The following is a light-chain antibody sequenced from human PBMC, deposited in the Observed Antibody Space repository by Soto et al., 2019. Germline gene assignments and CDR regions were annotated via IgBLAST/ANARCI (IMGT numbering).Light chain of an antibody. CDR2: DVN. CDR3: CSYAGTYTYV. V-gene: IGLV2-11*01. CDR1: SSDVGAYNY. Sequence: QSVLTQPRSVSGSPGQSVTISCTGTSSDVGAYNYVSWYQQHPGKAPKLMIYDVNKRPSGVPDRFSGSKSGNTASLTISGLQSEDEADYFCCSYAGTYTYVSATGTKVTVL. J-gene: IGLJ1*01.